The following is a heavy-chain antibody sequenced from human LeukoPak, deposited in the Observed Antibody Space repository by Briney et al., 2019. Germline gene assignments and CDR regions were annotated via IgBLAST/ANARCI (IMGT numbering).Heavy chain of an antibody. CDR3: ATRGSDFWSGFDY. Sequence: ASVKVSCKLSGNTLRELPIQWVRQAGGKGLEWMAGFDPENAESGYAQKFQGRVTMTEDTSTNTAYMELTSLTSDDTALYYCATRGSDFWSGFDYWGQGTQVTVSS. V-gene: IGHV1-24*01. CDR1: GNTLRELP. D-gene: IGHD3-3*01. J-gene: IGHJ4*02. CDR2: FDPENAES.